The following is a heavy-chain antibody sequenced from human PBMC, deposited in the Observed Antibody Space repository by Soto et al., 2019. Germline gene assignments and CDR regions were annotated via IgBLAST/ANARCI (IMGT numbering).Heavy chain of an antibody. Sequence: QVQLQESGPGLVKPSGTLSLTCAVSSGSISSSNWWSWVRQPPGKGLEWIGEIYHSGSTNYNPSLDSRVTISVDKSKNQFSLKLSTVTAADTAVYYCARDLRGRYCSRGSCYSGAFDIWGQGTMVTVSS. V-gene: IGHV4-4*02. J-gene: IGHJ3*02. D-gene: IGHD2-15*01. CDR3: ARDLRGRYCSRGSCYSGAFDI. CDR1: SGSISSSNW. CDR2: IYHSGST.